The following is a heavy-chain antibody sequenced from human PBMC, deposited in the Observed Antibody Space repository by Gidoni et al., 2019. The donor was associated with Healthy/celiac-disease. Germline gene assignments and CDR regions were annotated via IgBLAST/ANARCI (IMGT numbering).Heavy chain of an antibody. Sequence: QVQLQQWGAGLLKPSETLSLTCAVYGGSFSGYYWSWIRQPQGKGLEWIGEINHSGSTNYNPSLKSRVTISVDTSKNQFSLKLSSVTAADTAVYYCARLPGIAAAGTRENWFDPWGQGTLVTVSS. J-gene: IGHJ5*02. V-gene: IGHV4-34*01. D-gene: IGHD6-13*01. CDR2: INHSGST. CDR3: ARLPGIAAAGTRENWFDP. CDR1: GGSFSGYY.